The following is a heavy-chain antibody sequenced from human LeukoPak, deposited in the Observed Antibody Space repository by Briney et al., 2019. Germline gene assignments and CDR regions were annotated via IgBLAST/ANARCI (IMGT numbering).Heavy chain of an antibody. J-gene: IGHJ3*02. CDR2: ISSSGSTI. CDR1: GLTFSSYE. CDR3: ASYYSDSSECQGSVDAFDI. V-gene: IGHV3-48*03. Sequence: GGSLRLSCAASGLTFSSYEMNWASHAGGKGLGWVSYISSSGSTIYYADSVKGRSTISRHNAKNSLYLQMNSQRAEDTAVYYCASYYSDSSECQGSVDAFDIWGQGTMVTVSS. D-gene: IGHD3-22*01.